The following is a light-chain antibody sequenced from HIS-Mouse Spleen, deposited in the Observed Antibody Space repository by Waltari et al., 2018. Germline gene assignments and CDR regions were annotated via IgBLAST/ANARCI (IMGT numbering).Light chain of an antibody. CDR3: YSTDSSGIVV. J-gene: IGLJ2*01. CDR1: ALPKTY. Sequence: SYELTQPPSVSVSPGQTARITCSGAALPKTYAYWYQQKAGQAPVLVIYEDSKRPSGIPERFSGSSSGTMATLTISGAQVEDEADYYCYSTDSSGIVVFGGGTKLTVL. V-gene: IGLV3-10*01. CDR2: EDS.